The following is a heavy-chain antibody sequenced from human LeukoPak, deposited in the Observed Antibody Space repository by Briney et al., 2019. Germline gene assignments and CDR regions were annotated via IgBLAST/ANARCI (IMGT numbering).Heavy chain of an antibody. Sequence: ASVKVSCKASGYTFTSYGISWVRQAPGQGLEWMGWINTNTGNPTYAQGFTGRFVFSLDTSVSTAYLQISSLKAEDTAVYYCARKDYYYYYYYMDVWGKGATVTVSS. CDR1: GYTFTSYG. CDR2: INTNTGNP. D-gene: IGHD4-11*01. CDR3: ARKDYYYYYYYMDV. J-gene: IGHJ6*03. V-gene: IGHV7-4-1*02.